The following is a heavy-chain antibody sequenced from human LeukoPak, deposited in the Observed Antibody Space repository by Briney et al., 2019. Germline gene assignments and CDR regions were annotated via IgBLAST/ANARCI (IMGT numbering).Heavy chain of an antibody. J-gene: IGHJ6*03. Sequence: ASVKVSCKASGYTFTSYYMHWVRQAPGQGLEWMGLINPSGGSTSYAQKFQGRVTITRNTSISTAYMELSSLRSEDTAVYYCARQPTYYDFWSGYYYYYMDVWGKGTTVTVSS. CDR2: INPSGGST. CDR1: GYTFTSYY. D-gene: IGHD3-3*01. V-gene: IGHV1-46*01. CDR3: ARQPTYYDFWSGYYYYYMDV.